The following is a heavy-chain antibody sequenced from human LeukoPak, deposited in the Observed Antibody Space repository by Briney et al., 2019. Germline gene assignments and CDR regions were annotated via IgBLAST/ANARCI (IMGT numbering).Heavy chain of an antibody. Sequence: GGSLRLSCAASGFTFSSYAMSWVRQAPGKGLEWVSAISGSGGSTYYADSVKGRFTISRDNSKNTLYLQMNSLRAEDTAVYYCARDRRRFGELTFDYWGQGTLVTVSS. CDR2: ISGSGGST. CDR3: ARDRRRFGELTFDY. CDR1: GFTFSSYA. V-gene: IGHV3-23*01. D-gene: IGHD3-10*01. J-gene: IGHJ4*02.